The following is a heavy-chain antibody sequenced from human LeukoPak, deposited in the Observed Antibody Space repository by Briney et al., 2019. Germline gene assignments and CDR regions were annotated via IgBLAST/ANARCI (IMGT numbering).Heavy chain of an antibody. CDR1: GYTFTGYY. CDR3: ARAIVVVPAAIGWFDP. D-gene: IGHD2-2*01. J-gene: IGHJ5*02. V-gene: IGHV1-2*02. CDR2: INPNSGGT. Sequence: ASVKVSCKASGYTFTGYYMHWVRQAPGQGLEWMGWINPNSGGTNYAQEFQGRVTMTRDTSISTAYMELSRLRSDDTAVYYCARAIVVVPAAIGWFDPWGQGTLVTVSS.